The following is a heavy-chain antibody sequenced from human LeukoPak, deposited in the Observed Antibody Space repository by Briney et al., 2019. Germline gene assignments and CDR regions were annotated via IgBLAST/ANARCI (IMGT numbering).Heavy chain of an antibody. CDR3: ARDLAEYYDSSGYSIFGY. J-gene: IGHJ4*02. V-gene: IGHV1-69*06. CDR2: IIPIFGTA. D-gene: IGHD3-22*01. Sequence: SVKVSCKASGGTFSSYAISWVRQAPGQGLEWMGGIIPIFGTANYAQKFQGRVTITADKSTSTAYMELSSLRSEDTAAYYCARDLAEYYDSSGYSIFGYWGQETLVTVSS. CDR1: GGTFSSYA.